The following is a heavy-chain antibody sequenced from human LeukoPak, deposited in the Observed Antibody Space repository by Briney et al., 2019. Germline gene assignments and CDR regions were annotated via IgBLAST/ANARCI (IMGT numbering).Heavy chain of an antibody. CDR2: MNPNSGNT. D-gene: IGHD4-17*01. V-gene: IGHV1-8*01. J-gene: IGHJ4*02. CDR3: ARDRDGDYVGTNDY. CDR1: GYTFTSYD. Sequence: ASVKVSCKASGYTFTSYDINWVRQATGQGLEWMGWMNPNSGNTGYAQKFQGRVTITADKSTSTAYMELSSLRSEDTAVYYCARDRDGDYVGTNDYWGQGTLVTVSS.